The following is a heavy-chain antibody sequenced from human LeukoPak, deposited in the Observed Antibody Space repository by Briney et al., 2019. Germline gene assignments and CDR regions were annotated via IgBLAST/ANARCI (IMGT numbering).Heavy chain of an antibody. J-gene: IGHJ4*02. CDR2: IDPNSGGT. D-gene: IGHD3-3*01. CDR1: GYTFTGYY. CDR3: ARDHGDFWSGYYSY. V-gene: IGHV1-2*06. Sequence: ASVKVSCKASGYTFTGYYMHWVRQAPGQGLEWMGRIDPNSGGTNYAQKFQGRVTMTRDTSISTAYMELSRLRSDDTAVYYCARDHGDFWSGYYSYWGQGTLVTVSS.